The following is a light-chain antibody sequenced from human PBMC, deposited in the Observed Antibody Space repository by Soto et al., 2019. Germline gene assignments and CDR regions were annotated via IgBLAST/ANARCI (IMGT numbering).Light chain of an antibody. J-gene: IGKJ4*01. CDR1: QSVINSY. V-gene: IGKV3-20*01. CDR2: GAS. Sequence: EIVLTQSPGTLSLSPGERATLSCRASQSVINSYLAWYQQRPGQAPRLVIYGASRRATGIPDRFSGSGSGTDFTLSISRLEPEDFAAYYCQQYGSSPFTFGGGTKLDSK. CDR3: QQYGSSPFT.